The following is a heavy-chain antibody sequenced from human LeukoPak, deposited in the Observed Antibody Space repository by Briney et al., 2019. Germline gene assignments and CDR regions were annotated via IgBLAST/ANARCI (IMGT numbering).Heavy chain of an antibody. CDR1: GFTFSSYS. CDR2: ISTSSRNTT. D-gene: IGHD6-19*01. CDR3: ARDWLYDC. J-gene: IGHJ4*02. V-gene: IGHV3-48*02. Sequence: PGGSLRLSCAASGFTFSSYSMSWGRQAPGKGLEWVSYISTSSRNTTHYADSVKGRFTISRDNAKNSLFLQMNSLRDEDTAVYYCARDWLYDCWGQGTLVTVSS.